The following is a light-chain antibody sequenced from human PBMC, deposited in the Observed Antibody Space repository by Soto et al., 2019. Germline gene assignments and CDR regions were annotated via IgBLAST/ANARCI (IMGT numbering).Light chain of an antibody. CDR2: EVV. J-gene: IGLJ2*01. Sequence: QSVLTQPLSASGSPGQSVTISCTGTSSDFGAYNYVSWYQQHPGQAPKLLIYEVVKRPSGVPDRFSGSKSGNTASLTVSGFQAEDEADYYCSSFAGSNNYLLFGGGTKVTVL. CDR1: SSDFGAYNY. CDR3: SSFAGSNNYLL. V-gene: IGLV2-8*01.